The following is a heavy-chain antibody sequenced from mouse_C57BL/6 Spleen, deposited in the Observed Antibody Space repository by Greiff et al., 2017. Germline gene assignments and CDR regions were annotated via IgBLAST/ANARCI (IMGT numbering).Heavy chain of an antibody. D-gene: IGHD1-1*01. V-gene: IGHV5-17*01. Sequence: EVKVVESGGGLVKPGGSLKLSCAASGFTFSDYGMHWVRQAPEKGLEWVAYISSGSSTIYYADTVKGRFTISRDNAKNTLFLQLTSLRSEDTAMYYCARPYYSYFDYWGQGTTLTVSS. J-gene: IGHJ2*01. CDR3: ARPYYSYFDY. CDR1: GFTFSDYG. CDR2: ISSGSSTI.